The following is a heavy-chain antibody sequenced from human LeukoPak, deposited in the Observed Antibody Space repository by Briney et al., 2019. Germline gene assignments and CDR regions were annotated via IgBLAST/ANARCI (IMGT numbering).Heavy chain of an antibody. V-gene: IGHV4-61*02. J-gene: IGHJ4*02. D-gene: IGHD1-26*01. CDR2: IYTSGGT. Sequence: SETLSLTCTVSGGSISSGSYYWSWIRQPAGKGLEWIGRIYTSGGTNYNPSLKSRVTISVDTSKNQFSLKLSSVTAADTAVYYCARDHERGSYSGSYLDYWGQGTLVTVSS. CDR1: GGSISSGSYY. CDR3: ARDHERGSYSGSYLDY.